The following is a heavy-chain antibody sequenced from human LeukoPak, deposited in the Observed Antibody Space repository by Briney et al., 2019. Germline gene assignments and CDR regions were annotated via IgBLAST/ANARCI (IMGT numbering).Heavy chain of an antibody. CDR2: IIPIFGTA. D-gene: IGHD6-13*01. Sequence: SVKVSCKASGGTFSSYAISWVRQAPGQGLEWMGGIIPIFGTANYAQKFQGRVTITADKSTSTAYMELSSLRSEDTAVYYCARPQSSSSWYWRDWFDPWGQGTLVTVS. CDR3: ARPQSSSSWYWRDWFDP. CDR1: GGTFSSYA. J-gene: IGHJ5*02. V-gene: IGHV1-69*06.